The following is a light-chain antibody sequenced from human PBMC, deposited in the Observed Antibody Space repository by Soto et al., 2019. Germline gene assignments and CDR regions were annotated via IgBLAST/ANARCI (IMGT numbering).Light chain of an antibody. CDR2: GAS. V-gene: IGKV3-20*01. J-gene: IGKJ5*01. Sequence: SPGTLSLSPGERATLSCRASQSVRDSYLAWYQQKPGQAPRLLMSGASSRSTGIPDRFSGNGSGTDFTLTISRLEPEDFAVYYCQQYGNSPQITFGQGTRLEIK. CDR1: QSVRDSY. CDR3: QQYGNSPQIT.